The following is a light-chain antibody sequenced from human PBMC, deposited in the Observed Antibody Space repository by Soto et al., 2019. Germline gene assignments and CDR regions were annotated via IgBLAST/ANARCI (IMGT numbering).Light chain of an antibody. V-gene: IGLV2-14*01. Sequence: QSALTQPASVSGFPGQSITISCTGTSCDVGGYNYVSWYQQHPGKAPKLMIYEVSNRPSGVSNRFSGSKSGNTASLTISGLQAEDEADYYCSSYTSSSTPYLVFGGGTKLTVL. J-gene: IGLJ2*01. CDR1: SCDVGGYNY. CDR2: EVS. CDR3: SSYTSSSTPYLV.